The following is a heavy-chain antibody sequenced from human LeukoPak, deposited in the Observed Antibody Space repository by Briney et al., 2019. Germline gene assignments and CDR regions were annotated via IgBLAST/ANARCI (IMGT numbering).Heavy chain of an antibody. Sequence: GASVKVSCTVSGSSPTELSLYWVRQAPGKGLEWMGGFDVIDAKTFYAQKFQGRVTMTKDSSTDTAYMELSSLRSDDTAFYYCAAGRPYSLLDYWGQGTLLTVSS. CDR3: AAGRPYSLLDY. CDR2: FDVIDAKT. CDR1: GSSPTELS. J-gene: IGHJ4*02. D-gene: IGHD5-18*01. V-gene: IGHV1-24*01.